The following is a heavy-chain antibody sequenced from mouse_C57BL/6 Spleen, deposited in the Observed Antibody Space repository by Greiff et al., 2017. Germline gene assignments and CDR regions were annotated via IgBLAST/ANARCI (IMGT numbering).Heavy chain of an antibody. Sequence: EVQLQQSGPELVKPGASVKISCKASGYTFTDYYMNWVKQSHGKSLEWIGDINPNNGGTSYNQKFKGKATLTVDKSSSTAYMELRSLTSEDSAVYYCASAMVTTYYFDYWGQGTTLTVSS. CDR2: INPNNGGT. CDR3: ASAMVTTYYFDY. D-gene: IGHD2-2*01. V-gene: IGHV1-26*01. J-gene: IGHJ2*01. CDR1: GYTFTDYY.